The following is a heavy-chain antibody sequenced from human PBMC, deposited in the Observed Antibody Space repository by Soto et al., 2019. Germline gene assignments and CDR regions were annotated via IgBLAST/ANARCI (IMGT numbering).Heavy chain of an antibody. D-gene: IGHD2-15*01. V-gene: IGHV3-30*18. CDR2: TSYVEIYK. CDR1: GFNFGISG. J-gene: IGHJ4*02. Sequence: QAQLVESGGGVVEPGRSLRLSCVASGFNFGISGMHWFRQAPGKGLELVAVTSYVEIYKDYRASVKGRFTISRDNSRNTLYLQMDSLRPEDTAIYYCVKEDGPTQFDLWGQGTLVTVSS. CDR3: VKEDGPTQFDL.